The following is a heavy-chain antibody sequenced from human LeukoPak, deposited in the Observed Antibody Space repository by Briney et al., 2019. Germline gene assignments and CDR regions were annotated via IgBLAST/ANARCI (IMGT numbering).Heavy chain of an antibody. D-gene: IGHD6-13*01. CDR3: ARARSYSSPLDY. CDR2: IWYDGSNK. CDR1: GFTFSSYG. J-gene: IGHJ4*02. V-gene: IGHV3-33*01. Sequence: GGSLRLSCAASGFTFSSYGMHWVRQAPGKGLEWVAVIWYDGSNKYYADSVKGRFTISRDNSKNTLYLQMNSRRTEDTAVYHCARARSYSSPLDYWGQGTLHTVSS.